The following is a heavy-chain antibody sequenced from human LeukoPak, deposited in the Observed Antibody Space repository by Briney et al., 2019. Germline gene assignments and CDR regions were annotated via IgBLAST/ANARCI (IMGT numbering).Heavy chain of an antibody. Sequence: PGGSLRLSCAASGFTFSDYYMSWIRQAPGKGLEWVSYISSSGSTIYYADSVKGRFTISTDNANNSLYLPINSLGAEDPAVYYCARESRYSSGWPDYWGQGTLVTVSS. CDR1: GFTFSDYY. CDR3: ARESRYSSGWPDY. J-gene: IGHJ4*02. D-gene: IGHD6-19*01. CDR2: ISSSGSTI. V-gene: IGHV3-11*01.